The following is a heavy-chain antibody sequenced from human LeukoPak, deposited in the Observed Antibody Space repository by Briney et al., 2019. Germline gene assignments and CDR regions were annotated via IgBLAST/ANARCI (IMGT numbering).Heavy chain of an antibody. CDR1: GASISSSTYY. CDR2: FYYSENI. J-gene: IGHJ5*02. Sequence: SETLSLTCTVSGASISSSTYYWGWLRQPPGKGLEWIGRFYYSENIYYSPSLKSRVTISVDTSKTQFSLKLSSVTAAGTAVYYCARVAPVAGTGWFDPWGRGTLVTVSS. V-gene: IGHV4-39*07. CDR3: ARVAPVAGTGWFDP. D-gene: IGHD6-19*01.